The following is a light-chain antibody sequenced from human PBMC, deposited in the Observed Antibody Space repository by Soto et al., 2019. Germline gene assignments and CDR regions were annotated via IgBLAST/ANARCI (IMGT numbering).Light chain of an antibody. CDR1: QSVSSSY. Sequence: EIVLTQSPGTLSLSPGERVTLSCRASQSVSSSYVAWYQQKPGQAPRLLIYGASSRATGIPDRFSGSGSGTDFTLTISRLEPEDFAVYYCQQYGSSPPTWAFGQGTKVEIK. CDR3: QQYGSSPPTWA. V-gene: IGKV3-20*01. CDR2: GAS. J-gene: IGKJ1*01.